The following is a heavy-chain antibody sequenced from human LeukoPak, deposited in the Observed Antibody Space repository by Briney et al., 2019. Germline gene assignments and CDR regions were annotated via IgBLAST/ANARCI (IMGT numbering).Heavy chain of an antibody. CDR2: IYYNGNS. CDR3: ATNTRDGFNAYFFDS. Sequence: SETLSLTCTVSGGSITGYYWSWIRQSPGKGLEWIGYIYYNGNSHYNPSLQGRVAMSVDTSRNQFSLSLTSVTAADTAVYYCATNTRDGFNAYFFDSWGQGTLVTVSS. V-gene: IGHV4-59*08. CDR1: GGSITGYY. J-gene: IGHJ4*02. D-gene: IGHD2/OR15-2a*01.